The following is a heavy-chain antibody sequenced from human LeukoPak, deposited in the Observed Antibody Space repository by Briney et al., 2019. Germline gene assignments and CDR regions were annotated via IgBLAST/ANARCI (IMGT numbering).Heavy chain of an antibody. J-gene: IGHJ4*02. CDR2: ISGSGGST. CDR1: GFTFSSYA. V-gene: IGHV3-23*01. CDR3: AKILAKTYYYDSSGYNFDY. Sequence: GGSLRLSCAASGFTFSSYAMSWVRQAPGKGLEWVSAISGSGGSTYYADSMKGRFTISRDNSKNTLYLRMNSLRAEDTAVYYCAKILAKTYYYDSSGYNFDYWGQGTLVTVSS. D-gene: IGHD3-22*01.